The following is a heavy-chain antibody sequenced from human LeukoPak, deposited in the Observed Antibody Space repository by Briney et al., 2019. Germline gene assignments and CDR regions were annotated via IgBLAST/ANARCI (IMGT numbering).Heavy chain of an antibody. CDR1: GCTFDDYA. Sequence: QPGGSLRLSCAASGCTFDDYAMHWVRQAPGKGLEWVSGVNWNSDRKGYAGSVKGRFTVSRDNARKYVFLQMNSLRVEDTAIYYCAKGKSGWFSGADYWGQGTLVTVSS. J-gene: IGHJ4*02. D-gene: IGHD6-19*01. CDR2: VNWNSDRK. V-gene: IGHV3-9*01. CDR3: AKGKSGWFSGADY.